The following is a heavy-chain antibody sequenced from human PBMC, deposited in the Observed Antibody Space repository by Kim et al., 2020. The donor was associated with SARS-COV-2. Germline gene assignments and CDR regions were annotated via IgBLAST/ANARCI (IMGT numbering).Heavy chain of an antibody. CDR1: GFTFDDYA. Sequence: GGSLRLSCAASGFTFDDYAIQWVRQVPGKGLEWVSLISRDGGEIKYADSVKGRFTISRDNSKKSVYLQMNSLRSEDTALYYCVRGQQWRIKHWGQETEVTVPT. D-gene: IGHD6-19*01. CDR3: VRGQQWRIKH. J-gene: IGHJ4*02. V-gene: IGHV3-43*02. CDR2: ISRDGGEI.